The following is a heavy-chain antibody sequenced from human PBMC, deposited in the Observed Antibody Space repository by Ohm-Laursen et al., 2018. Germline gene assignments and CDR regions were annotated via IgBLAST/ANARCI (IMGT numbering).Heavy chain of an antibody. Sequence: GSLRLSCAASGFTFSGYAMSWVRQAPGKGPEWVSVVTGSGCTTYYRDSVKGRFTISRDNSKNTLYLQMNSLRVEDTAVYYCAKGLSGGTGHGNWFDPWGQGTLVSVSS. CDR1: GFTFSGYA. CDR3: AKGLSGGTGHGNWFDP. CDR2: VTGSGCTT. J-gene: IGHJ5*02. V-gene: IGHV3-23*01. D-gene: IGHD3-10*01.